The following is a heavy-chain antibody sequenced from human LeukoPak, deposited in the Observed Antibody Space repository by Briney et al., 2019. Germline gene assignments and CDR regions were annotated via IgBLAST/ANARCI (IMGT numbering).Heavy chain of an antibody. V-gene: IGHV1-69*13. CDR3: ASPGDILTGYYIV. CDR1: GGTFISYA. J-gene: IGHJ4*02. CDR2: IIPIFGTA. Sequence: SVKVSCKASGGTFISYAISWARQAPGQGLEWMGGIIPIFGTANYAQKFQGRVTITADESTSTAYMELSSLRSEDTAVYYCASPGDILTGYYIVWGQGTLVTVSS. D-gene: IGHD3-9*01.